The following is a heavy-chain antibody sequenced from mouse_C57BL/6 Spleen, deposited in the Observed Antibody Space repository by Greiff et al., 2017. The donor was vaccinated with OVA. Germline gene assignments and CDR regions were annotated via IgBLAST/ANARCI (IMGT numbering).Heavy chain of an antibody. V-gene: IGHV1-26*01. CDR3: AREDYSNSDY. CDR2: INPNNGGT. Sequence: EVQLQQSGPELVKPGASVKISCKASGYTFTDYYMNWVKQSHGKSLEWIGDINPNNGGTSYNQKFKGKATLTVDKSSSTAYMELRSLTSEDSAVYYCAREDYSNSDYWGQGTTLTVSS. CDR1: GYTFTDYY. J-gene: IGHJ2*01. D-gene: IGHD2-5*01.